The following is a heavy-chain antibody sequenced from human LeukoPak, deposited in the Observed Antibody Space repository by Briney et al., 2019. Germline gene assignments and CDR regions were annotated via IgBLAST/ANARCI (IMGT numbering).Heavy chain of an antibody. V-gene: IGHV3-11*01. J-gene: IGHJ6*02. CDR1: GFSFSDYY. CDR2: LSSSGTTI. Sequence: GGSLRLSCAASGFSFSDYYMTWIRQVPGKGLEWVAYLSSSGTTIYYADSVKGRFTISRDNGQNSVYLQMNSLRDEDTAVYFCAGARSHYYGMDVWGQGTTVTVSS. CDR3: AGARSHYYGMDV. D-gene: IGHD1-26*01.